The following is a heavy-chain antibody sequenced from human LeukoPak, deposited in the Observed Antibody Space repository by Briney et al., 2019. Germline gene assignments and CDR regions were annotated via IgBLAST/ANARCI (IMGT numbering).Heavy chain of an antibody. V-gene: IGHV4-39*01. Sequence: KPSETLSLTCTVSGGSIISSSYYWGWIRQPPGKGLEWIGSIYYSGSTYYNPSLKSRVTISVDTSKNQFSLKLSSVTAADTAVYYCANHCSGGSCYSRPFDPWGQGTLVTVSS. J-gene: IGHJ5*02. CDR2: IYYSGST. CDR1: GGSIISSSYY. D-gene: IGHD2-15*01. CDR3: ANHCSGGSCYSRPFDP.